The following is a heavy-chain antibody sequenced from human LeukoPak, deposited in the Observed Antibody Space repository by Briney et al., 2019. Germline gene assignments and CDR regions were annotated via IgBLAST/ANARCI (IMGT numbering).Heavy chain of an antibody. Sequence: SETLSLTCTVSGGSISSGGYYWSWIRQHPGKGLEWIGYIYYSGSTYYNPSLKSRVTISVDTSKNQFSLKLSSVTAADTAVYYCARLGYSSGWYVWFGIDYWGQGTLVTVSS. D-gene: IGHD6-19*01. V-gene: IGHV4-31*03. CDR1: GGSISSGGYY. J-gene: IGHJ4*02. CDR3: ARLGYSSGWYVWFGIDY. CDR2: IYYSGST.